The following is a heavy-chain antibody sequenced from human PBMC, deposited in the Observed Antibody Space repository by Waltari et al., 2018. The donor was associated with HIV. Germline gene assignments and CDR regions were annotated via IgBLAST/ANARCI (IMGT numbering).Heavy chain of an antibody. CDR2: ISGSGGNT. Sequence: EVQLLESGGGLVQPGGSLRLSCAASGFPFSSYAMSWVRQAPGKGLEWVSTISGSGGNTYYADSVKGRFTISRDNSKNTLYLQMSSLRAEDTAVYYCAKGQYSSGWNFDYWGQGTLVTVSS. CDR3: AKGQYSSGWNFDY. CDR1: GFPFSSYA. J-gene: IGHJ4*02. V-gene: IGHV3-23*01. D-gene: IGHD6-19*01.